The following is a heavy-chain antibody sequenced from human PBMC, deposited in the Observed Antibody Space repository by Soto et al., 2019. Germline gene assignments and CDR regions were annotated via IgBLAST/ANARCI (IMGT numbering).Heavy chain of an antibody. J-gene: IGHJ4*02. CDR3: ARMGGWYSSSSDC. D-gene: IGHD6-6*01. CDR2: IYYSGST. Sequence: QVQLQESGPGLVKPSETLSLTCTVSGGSISCYYWSWIRQPPGKGLEWIGYIYYSGSTNYNPSLKSRVTISIDTSKNQFSLKLSSVTAADTAVYYCARMGGWYSSSSDCWGQGTLVTVSS. CDR1: GGSISCYY. V-gene: IGHV4-59*01.